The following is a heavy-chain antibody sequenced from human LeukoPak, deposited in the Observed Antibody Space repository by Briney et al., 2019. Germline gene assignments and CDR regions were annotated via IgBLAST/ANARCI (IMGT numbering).Heavy chain of an antibody. CDR2: ISSSSSYI. V-gene: IGHV3-21*01. Sequence: GGSLRLSCAASGFTFSGYSMNWVRQAPGKGLEWVSSISSSSSYIYYADSVKGRFTISRDNAKNSLYLQMNSLRAEDTAVYYCARAFSGYCSGGSCYDGYYFDYWGQGTLVTVSS. CDR1: GFTFSGYS. J-gene: IGHJ4*02. D-gene: IGHD2-15*01. CDR3: ARAFSGYCSGGSCYDGYYFDY.